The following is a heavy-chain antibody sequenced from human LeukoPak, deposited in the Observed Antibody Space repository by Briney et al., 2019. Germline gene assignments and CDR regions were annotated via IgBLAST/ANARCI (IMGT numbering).Heavy chain of an antibody. D-gene: IGHD3-10*01. CDR2: ISHSGST. CDR3: AGISSGSCFRH. J-gene: IGHJ1*01. Sequence: PSETLSLTCSVSGYSISNDYYWGWIRQSPEKGLEWLGSISHSGSTYYNPSLRSRVTISRDMPKNQFSLDLNSVTAADTAVYYCAGISSGSCFRHWGQGTLVTVSS. CDR1: GYSISNDYY. V-gene: IGHV4-38-2*02.